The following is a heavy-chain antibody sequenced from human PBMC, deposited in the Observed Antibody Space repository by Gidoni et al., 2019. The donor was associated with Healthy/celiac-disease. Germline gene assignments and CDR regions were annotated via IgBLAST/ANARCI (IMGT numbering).Heavy chain of an antibody. CDR1: GGSISSSSYY. V-gene: IGHV4-39*01. CDR2: IYYSGST. CDR3: ARSRDGYPYYFDY. J-gene: IGHJ4*02. D-gene: IGHD2-21*01. Sequence: QLQLQESGPGLVKPSETLSLTCTVSGGSISSSSYYWGWIRQPPGKGLEWIGSIYYSGSTYYNPSLKSRVTISVDTSKNQFSLKLSSVTAADTAVYYCARSRDGYPYYFDYWGQGTLVTVSS.